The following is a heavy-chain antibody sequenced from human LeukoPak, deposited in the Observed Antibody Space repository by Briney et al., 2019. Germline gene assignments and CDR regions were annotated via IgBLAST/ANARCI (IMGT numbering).Heavy chain of an antibody. V-gene: IGHV3-7*01. CDR2: IKQDGSEK. D-gene: IGHD6-6*01. J-gene: IGHJ4*02. Sequence: HAGGSLRLSCAASGFTLSSYWMSWVRQAPGKGLEWVANIKQDGSEKYYVDSVKGRFTISRDNAKNSLYLQMNSLRAEDTAVYYCARDFSPLVQGRFDYWGQGTLVTVSS. CDR3: ARDFSPLVQGRFDY. CDR1: GFTLSSYW.